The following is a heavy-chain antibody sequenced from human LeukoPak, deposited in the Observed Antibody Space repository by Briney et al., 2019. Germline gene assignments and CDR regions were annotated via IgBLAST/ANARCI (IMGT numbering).Heavy chain of an antibody. V-gene: IGHV4-61*02. CDR1: GGSITFGSYY. CDR3: ARVNQYYYPDY. D-gene: IGHD3-10*01. CDR2: IHTSGST. Sequence: PSETLSLTCTVSGGSITFGSYYWSWIRQPAGKGLEWIGRIHTSGSTNYNPSLKSRVTMSVDTSKNQFSLNLSSVTAADTAVYYCARVNQYYYPDYWGQGTLVTVSS. J-gene: IGHJ4*02.